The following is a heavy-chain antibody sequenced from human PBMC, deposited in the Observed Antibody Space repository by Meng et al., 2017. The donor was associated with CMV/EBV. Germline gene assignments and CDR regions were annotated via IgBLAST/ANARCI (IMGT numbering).Heavy chain of an antibody. CDR3: ASPQYSSSQWGYYGMDV. CDR1: TFRGYA. Sequence: TFRGYAISWVRQAPGQGLEWMGGIIPILGIANYAQKFQGRVTITADKSTSTAYMELSSLRSEDTAVYYCASPQYSSSQWGYYGMDVWGQGTTVTVSS. V-gene: IGHV1-69*10. D-gene: IGHD6-6*01. CDR2: IIPILGIA. J-gene: IGHJ6*02.